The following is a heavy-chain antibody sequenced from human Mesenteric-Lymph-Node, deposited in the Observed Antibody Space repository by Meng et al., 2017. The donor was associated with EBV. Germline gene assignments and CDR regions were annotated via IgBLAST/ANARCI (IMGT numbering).Heavy chain of an antibody. J-gene: IGHJ4*02. CDR1: GDSIRSTDYS. V-gene: IGHV4-30-4*01. D-gene: IGHD3-22*01. Sequence: QVELRDSGPGLVNPSQTLSPPCTVSGDSIRSTDYSWSWVRQPPGKGLEWIGYIYYSGSRYYNPSLKSRVTISVDTSKNQFSLKLSSVTAADTAVYYCARVTGKIYYDGSGYPEAFDYWGQGTLVTVSS. CDR3: ARVTGKIYYDGSGYPEAFDY. CDR2: IYYSGSR.